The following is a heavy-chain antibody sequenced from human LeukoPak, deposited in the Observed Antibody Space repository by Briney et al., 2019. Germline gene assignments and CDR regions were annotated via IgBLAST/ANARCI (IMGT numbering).Heavy chain of an antibody. CDR3: AKREGSYGSGSYYSA. Sequence: GGSLKLSLATSGFTFDDYAMHWVRPAPGQGPEWVSGISWNSGSIGYADSVKGRFTISRDNAKTSLYLQMNSLRAEDTALYYCAKREGSYGSGSYYSAWGQGTLVTVSS. CDR1: GFTFDDYA. CDR2: ISWNSGSI. J-gene: IGHJ5*02. D-gene: IGHD3-10*01. V-gene: IGHV3-9*01.